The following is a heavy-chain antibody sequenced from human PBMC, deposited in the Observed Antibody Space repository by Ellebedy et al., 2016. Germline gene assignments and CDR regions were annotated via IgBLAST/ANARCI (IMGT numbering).Heavy chain of an antibody. Sequence: GESLKISCKGSGYSFTSYWIGWVRQMPGKGLEWMGIIYPGDSDTRYSPSFQGQVTISADKSISTAYLQWSSLKASDTAMYYCARHHDLYDSSGYFDYWGQGTLVTVSS. CDR3: ARHHDLYDSSGYFDY. D-gene: IGHD3-22*01. CDR2: IYPGDSDT. V-gene: IGHV5-51*01. CDR1: GYSFTSYW. J-gene: IGHJ4*02.